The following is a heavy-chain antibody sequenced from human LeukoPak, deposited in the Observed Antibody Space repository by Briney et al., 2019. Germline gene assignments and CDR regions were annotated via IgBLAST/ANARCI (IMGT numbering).Heavy chain of an antibody. Sequence: SVKVSCKASGGTFSSYAISWVRQAPGQGLEWMGGIIPIFGTANYAQKFQGRVTITADESTSTVYMELSSLRSEDTAVYYCARDPDNDFWSGYIVGRSYYYGMDVWGQGTTVTVSS. D-gene: IGHD3-3*01. CDR2: IIPIFGTA. V-gene: IGHV1-69*13. CDR3: ARDPDNDFWSGYIVGRSYYYGMDV. CDR1: GGTFSSYA. J-gene: IGHJ6*02.